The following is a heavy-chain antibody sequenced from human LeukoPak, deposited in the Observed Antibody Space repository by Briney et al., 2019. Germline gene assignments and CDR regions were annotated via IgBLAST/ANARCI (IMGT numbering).Heavy chain of an antibody. CDR3: AREKYSSGWYYFDY. D-gene: IGHD6-19*01. CDR2: INPNSGGT. Sequence: ASVKVSCKASGYTFTGYYMHWVRQAPAQGLEWMGRINPNSGGTNYAQKFQGRVTMTRDTSISTAYMELSRLRSDDTAVYYCAREKYSSGWYYFDYWGQGTLVTVSS. CDR1: GYTFTGYY. J-gene: IGHJ4*02. V-gene: IGHV1-2*06.